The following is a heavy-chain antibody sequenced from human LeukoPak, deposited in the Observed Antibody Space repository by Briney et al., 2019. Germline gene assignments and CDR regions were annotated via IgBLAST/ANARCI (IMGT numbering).Heavy chain of an antibody. Sequence: GGSLRLSCAVSGFTFSTYSMNWVRQAPGKGLEWVSYISSSSSTIYYADSVKGRFTISRNNDKNSLYLQINGLRHETRPVYYCTRDRAFTMIRGVITNWFDPWGQGTQVTVSS. CDR1: GFTFSTYS. CDR2: ISSSSSTI. J-gene: IGHJ5*02. V-gene: IGHV3-48*02. CDR3: TRDRAFTMIRGVITNWFDP. D-gene: IGHD3-10*01.